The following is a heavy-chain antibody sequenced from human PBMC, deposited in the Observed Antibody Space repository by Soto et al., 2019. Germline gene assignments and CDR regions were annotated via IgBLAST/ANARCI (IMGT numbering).Heavy chain of an antibody. CDR1: GGSISSSSYY. J-gene: IGHJ4*02. V-gene: IGHV4-39*01. D-gene: IGHD3-3*01. CDR3: ARTGFWSGDRVADY. Sequence: SETLSLTCTVSGGSISSSSYYWGWIRQPPGKGLEWIASINYSGSTYYNPSLKSRITISVDTSKNQFSLKVASVTAADTAVYFCARTGFWSGDRVADYWGQGTLVTVSS. CDR2: INYSGST.